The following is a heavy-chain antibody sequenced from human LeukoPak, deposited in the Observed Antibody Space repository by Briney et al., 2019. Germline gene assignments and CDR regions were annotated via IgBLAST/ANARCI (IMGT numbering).Heavy chain of an antibody. D-gene: IGHD2-2*02. V-gene: IGHV3-11*06. CDR1: GFSFSNYH. J-gene: IGHJ5*02. CDR2: ITSSSDYT. Sequence: GESLRLSCVDSGFSFSNYHMSWIRQAPGKGLEWLSYITSSSDYTYYADSVKGRFTISRDNAKNTLYLQMNSLGAEDTAVYYCARELQIYTRVVEDWFDPWGQGTLVTVSS. CDR3: ARELQIYTRVVEDWFDP.